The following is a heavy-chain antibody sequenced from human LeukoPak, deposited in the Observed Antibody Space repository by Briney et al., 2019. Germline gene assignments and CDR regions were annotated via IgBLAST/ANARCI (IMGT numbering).Heavy chain of an antibody. V-gene: IGHV4-4*07. D-gene: IGHD3-22*01. CDR1: NGSISSNF. CDR2: ISNSGST. CDR3: ARVRDSSGYYLGAVDV. J-gene: IGHJ3*01. Sequence: SETLSLTCTVSNGSISSNFWSWIRQPAGKGLEWIGRISNSGSTNYNPSLKSRVTMSVDTSKNQFSLRLSSVTAADTAIYYCARVRDSSGYYLGAVDVWGQGTVVTVAS.